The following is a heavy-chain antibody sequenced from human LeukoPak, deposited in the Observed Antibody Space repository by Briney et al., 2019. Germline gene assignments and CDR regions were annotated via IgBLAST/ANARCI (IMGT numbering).Heavy chain of an antibody. Sequence: GGSLRLSCAASGFTFSSYWMSWVRQAPGKGLEWVANIKQDGSEKYYVDSVEGRFTISRDNAKNSLYLQMNSLRAEDTAVYYCARELIIAARLSDAFDIWGQGTMVTVSS. J-gene: IGHJ3*02. V-gene: IGHV3-7*01. CDR1: GFTFSSYW. CDR3: ARELIIAARLSDAFDI. D-gene: IGHD6-6*01. CDR2: IKQDGSEK.